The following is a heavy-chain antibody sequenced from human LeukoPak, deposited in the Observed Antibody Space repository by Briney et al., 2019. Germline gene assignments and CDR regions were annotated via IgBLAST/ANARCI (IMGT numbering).Heavy chain of an antibody. CDR2: ISHDGRNK. CDR1: GFTFGAHA. J-gene: IGHJ4*02. Sequence: GGSLRLSCAASGFTFGAHAMHWVRQAPGKRLERVAVISHDGRNKYNAASVEGRFTISRDKSKSTLYLQMNSLRIEDTAVYYCARAADSSGWYYFDSWGQGTLAIVSS. V-gene: IGHV3-30*01. CDR3: ARAADSSGWYYFDS. D-gene: IGHD6-19*01.